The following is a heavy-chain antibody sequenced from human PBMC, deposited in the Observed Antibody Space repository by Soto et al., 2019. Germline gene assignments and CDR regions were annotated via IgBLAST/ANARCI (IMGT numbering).Heavy chain of an antibody. J-gene: IGHJ3*02. Sequence: PAETLSLTXTVSGGSISSYYWSWIRQPPGKGLEWIGYIYYSGSTNNNPSLKSRVTISVDTSKNQFSLKLSSVTAADTALYYCARDNHYGEQAFDIWGQGTMVTVSS. D-gene: IGHD4-17*01. V-gene: IGHV4-59*01. CDR2: IYYSGST. CDR3: ARDNHYGEQAFDI. CDR1: GGSISSYY.